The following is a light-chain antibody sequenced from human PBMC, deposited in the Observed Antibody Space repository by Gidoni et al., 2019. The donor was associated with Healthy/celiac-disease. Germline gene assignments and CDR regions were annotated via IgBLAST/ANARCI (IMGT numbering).Light chain of an antibody. CDR3: RSYTSSSSVV. CDR1: SSDVGGYNY. V-gene: IGLV2-14*03. CDR2: DVS. Sequence: PGQSITISCTGTSSDVGGYNYVSWYQQHPGKAPKLMIYDVSNRPSGVSNRFSGSKSGNTASLTISGLQAEDEADYYCRSYTSSSSVVFGGGTKLTVL. J-gene: IGLJ2*01.